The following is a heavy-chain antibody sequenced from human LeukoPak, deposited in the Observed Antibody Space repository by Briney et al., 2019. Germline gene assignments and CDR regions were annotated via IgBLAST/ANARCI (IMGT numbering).Heavy chain of an antibody. D-gene: IGHD2-21*02. CDR2: IGAYNGNT. Sequence: ASVKVSCKASGYTFTSYGISWVRQAPGQGLEWMGWIGAYNGNTNYAQKLQGRVTMTTDTSTSTAYMELRSLRSDNTAVYYCARILPSVVTAISSHFDYWGQGTLVTVSS. V-gene: IGHV1-18*01. J-gene: IGHJ4*02. CDR1: GYTFTSYG. CDR3: ARILPSVVTAISSHFDY.